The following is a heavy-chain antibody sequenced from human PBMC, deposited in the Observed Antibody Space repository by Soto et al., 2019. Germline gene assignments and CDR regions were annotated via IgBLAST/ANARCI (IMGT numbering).Heavy chain of an antibody. D-gene: IGHD6-13*01. CDR3: AKDSSPGIAAAGNWFDP. CDR1: GFTFSSYG. CDR2: TSYDGSNK. V-gene: IGHV3-30*18. Sequence: PGGSLRLSCAASGFTFSSYGMHWVRQAPGKGLEWVAVTSYDGSNKYYADSVKGRFTISRDNSKNTLYLQMNSLRAEDTAVYYCAKDSSPGIAAAGNWFDPWGQGTLVTVSS. J-gene: IGHJ5*02.